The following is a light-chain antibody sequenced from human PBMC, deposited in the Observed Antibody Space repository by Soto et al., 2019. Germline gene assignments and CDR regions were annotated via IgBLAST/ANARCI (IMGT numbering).Light chain of an antibody. V-gene: IGKV3-20*01. CDR3: QKYGSAPWT. Sequence: EIVLTQSPGTLSLSPVERATLSCRASQSVGSSHLAWYQQKPGQAPSLLMYGASSRATGIPDRFSGSGSGTDFTLTISRLEPEDFAVYYCQKYGSAPWTCGQGNKGAIK. CDR2: GAS. J-gene: IGKJ1*01. CDR1: QSVGSSH.